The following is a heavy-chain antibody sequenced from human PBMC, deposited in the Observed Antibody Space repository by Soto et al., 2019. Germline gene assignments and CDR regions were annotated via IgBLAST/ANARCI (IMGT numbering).Heavy chain of an antibody. CDR3: ARGLDCSGESCPWAFFKD. CDR1: GFTFVSYA. J-gene: IGHJ1*01. CDR2: INSGGVYT. D-gene: IGHD2-15*01. V-gene: IGHV3-23*01. Sequence: GGSLRLSCAASGFTFVSYAMTWVRQAPGKGPEWVSTINSGGVYTYYADSVKGRFVISRDNSKSTLYLQMNSLRAEDTAVYYCARGLDCSGESCPWAFFKDWGQGTLVTVSS.